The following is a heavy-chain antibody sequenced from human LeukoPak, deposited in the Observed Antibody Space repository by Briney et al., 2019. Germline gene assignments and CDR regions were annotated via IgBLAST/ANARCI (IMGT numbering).Heavy chain of an antibody. Sequence: GASVKVSCKASGYTFTSYGISWLRQAPGQGLEWRGWIRTYNGNTNYAQKPQGRGTMTTDTSTSTAYMELRSLRSDDTAVYYCARGSGGFGESPKNNWFDPWGQGTLVTVSS. CDR2: IRTYNGNT. J-gene: IGHJ5*02. D-gene: IGHD3-10*01. CDR1: GYTFTSYG. V-gene: IGHV1-18*01. CDR3: ARGSGGFGESPKNNWFDP.